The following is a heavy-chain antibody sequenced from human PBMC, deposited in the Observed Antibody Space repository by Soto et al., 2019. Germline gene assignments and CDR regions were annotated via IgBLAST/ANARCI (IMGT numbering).Heavy chain of an antibody. V-gene: IGHV1-2*04. CDR1: GYTFTGYY. D-gene: IGHD6-13*01. Sequence: ASVKVSCKASGYTFTGYYMHWVRQAPGQGLEWMGWINPNSGGTNYAQKFQGWVTMTRDTSISTAYMELSRLRSDDTAVYYCARDRAPYSSSWIGYWGHGTLVTVSS. CDR2: INPNSGGT. J-gene: IGHJ4*01. CDR3: ARDRAPYSSSWIGY.